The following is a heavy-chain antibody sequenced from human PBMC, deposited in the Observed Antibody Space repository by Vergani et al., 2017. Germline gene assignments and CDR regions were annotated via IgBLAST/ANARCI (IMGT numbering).Heavy chain of an antibody. V-gene: IGHV3-7*03. CDR3: AVYGDIDY. CDR2: IKQDGSEK. D-gene: IGHD4-17*01. J-gene: IGHJ4*02. Sequence: EVQLVESGGGLVQPGGSLRLSCAASGFTFSSYWMSWVRQAPGKGLEWVANIKQDGSEKYYVDSVKGRFTISRDNSKNSLYLQMNSLRTEDTALYYCAVYGDIDYWGQGTLVTVSS. CDR1: GFTFSSYW.